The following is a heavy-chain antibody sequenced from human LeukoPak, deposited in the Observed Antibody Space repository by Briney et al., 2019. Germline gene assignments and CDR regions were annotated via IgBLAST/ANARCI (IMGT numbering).Heavy chain of an antibody. D-gene: IGHD1-1*01. CDR2: ITSDGSST. Sequence: RAGGSLRLSCAASGFLLSSYWMHWVRQAPGKGLVWVSRITSDGSSTIYADSVKGRFTSSRDNAKNTLYLQMNSLRVEDTAVYYCARDINWALGNPWGQGTLVIVSS. CDR1: GFLLSSYW. CDR3: ARDINWALGNP. V-gene: IGHV3-74*01. J-gene: IGHJ5*02.